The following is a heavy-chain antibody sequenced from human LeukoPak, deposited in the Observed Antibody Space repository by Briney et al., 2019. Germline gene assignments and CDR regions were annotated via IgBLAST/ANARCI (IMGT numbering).Heavy chain of an antibody. J-gene: IGHJ3*01. D-gene: IGHD3-22*01. CDR1: GFTFSSYA. Sequence: GGSLRLSCAASGFTFSSYAMGWVRQAPGKGLGWVSAISGSGGSTYYADSVKGRFTISRDNSKNTLYLQMNSLRAEATAVYYCETYYYDSSGPPWGWGQGTMVTVSS. CDR3: ETYYYDSSGPPWG. CDR2: ISGSGGST. V-gene: IGHV3-23*01.